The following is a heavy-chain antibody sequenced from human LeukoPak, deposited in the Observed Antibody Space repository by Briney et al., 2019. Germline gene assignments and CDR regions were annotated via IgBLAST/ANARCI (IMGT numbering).Heavy chain of an antibody. J-gene: IGHJ6*04. V-gene: IGHV4-59*01. CDR1: GGSISSYY. D-gene: IGHD3-10*01. CDR3: ARDLHYYGSGSLYYYYGMDV. Sequence: SETLSLTCTVSGGSISSYYWSWIRQPPGKGLEWIGYIYYSGSTNYNPSLKSRVTISVDTSKNQFSLKLSSVTAADTAVCYCARDLHYYGSGSLYYYYGMDVWGKGTTVTVSS. CDR2: IYYSGST.